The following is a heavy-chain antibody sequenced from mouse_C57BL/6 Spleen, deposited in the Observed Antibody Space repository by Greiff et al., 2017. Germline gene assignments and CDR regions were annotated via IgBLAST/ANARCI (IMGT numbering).Heavy chain of an antibody. D-gene: IGHD2-3*01. CDR2: IYPRSGNT. V-gene: IGHV1-81*01. CDR1: GYTFTSYG. J-gene: IGHJ3*01. CDR3: ARPLYDGYTWFAY. Sequence: QVQLQQSGAELARPGASVKLSCKASGYTFTSYGISWVKQRTGQGLEWIGEIYPRSGNTYYNEKFKGKATLTADKSSSTAYMELRSLTSEDSAVYFCARPLYDGYTWFAYWGQGTLVTVSA.